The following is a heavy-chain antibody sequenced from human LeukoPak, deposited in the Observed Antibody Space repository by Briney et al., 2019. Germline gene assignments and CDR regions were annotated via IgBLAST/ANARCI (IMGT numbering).Heavy chain of an antibody. V-gene: IGHV3-23*01. D-gene: IGHD6-19*01. J-gene: IGHJ4*02. CDR1: GFTFSTYA. CDR2: INGGGGST. Sequence: GGSLRLSCAASGFTFSTYAMNGGPQAPGKGREWGSGINGGGGSTEYADSAKGRFTISRDNSKNTLYLQMSSLRAEDTAVYYCAKVSGYTSGWYVDFDCWGQGSLVTVSS. CDR3: AKVSGYTSGWYVDFDC.